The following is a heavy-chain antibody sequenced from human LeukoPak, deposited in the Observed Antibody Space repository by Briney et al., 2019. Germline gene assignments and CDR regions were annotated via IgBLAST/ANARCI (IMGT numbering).Heavy chain of an antibody. CDR1: GFMFNDYA. CDR3: AKGPGLGAGKRYLDL. CDR2: ISWNSGNM. D-gene: IGHD6-13*01. J-gene: IGHJ2*01. V-gene: IGHV3-9*01. Sequence: GGSLRLSCAPSGFMFNDYALHWVRQAPGKGLEWVSSISWNSGNMYYVDSVKGRFTISRDNAKNSLSLQMNSLKPEDTALYYCAKGPGLGAGKRYLDLWGRGTLVTVSS.